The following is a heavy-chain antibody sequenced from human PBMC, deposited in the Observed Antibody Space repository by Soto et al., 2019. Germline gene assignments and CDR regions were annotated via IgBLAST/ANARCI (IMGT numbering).Heavy chain of an antibody. J-gene: IGHJ6*02. CDR1: GFTFSPYA. Sequence: GGSLRLSCAPSGFTFSPYAMTWVRQAPGKGLEWVSSISGSGGNANYADCVKGRFTVSSDNSKRTLSLQMNSLTEEDTAIYYCAKGLRRLLRTQYYYGLDVWGRGTTVTVSS. CDR2: ISGSGGNA. D-gene: IGHD3-16*01. CDR3: AKGLRRLLRTQYYYGLDV. V-gene: IGHV3-23*01.